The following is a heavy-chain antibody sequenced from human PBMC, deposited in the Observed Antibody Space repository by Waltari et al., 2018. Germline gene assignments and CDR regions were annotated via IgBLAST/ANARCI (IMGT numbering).Heavy chain of an antibody. Sequence: VQLVQSGAEVRTPGSSVKVSCKASGGPFGGYGISWVRLVPGQRLEWLGGISPRFGIQDYSQKFQDRLTITADESTSTAYMELSSLTSEDTAIYCCATHKLGISQHYYHMGAWGKGTTVTISS. CDR3: ATHKLGISQHYYHMGA. V-gene: IGHV1-69*12. D-gene: IGHD3-3*02. CDR2: ISPRFGIQ. CDR1: GGPFGGYG. J-gene: IGHJ6*03.